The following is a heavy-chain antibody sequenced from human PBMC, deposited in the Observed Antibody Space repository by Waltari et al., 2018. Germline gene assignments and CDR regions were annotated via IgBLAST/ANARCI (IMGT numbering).Heavy chain of an antibody. CDR1: GFIFSGHV. V-gene: IGHV3-73*02. CDR3: IRQTAYNTLDV. D-gene: IGHD1-1*01. J-gene: IGHJ6*03. Sequence: EVQVVESGGGLVQPGGSLKLSCVTSGFIFSGHVIHWVRQAPGKGLEWVCRIRRGSSCYATKYSASLNVRFIISRDDSTNTAYLLMNCLKLEDTAVYYCIRQTAYNTLDVWGKGTTVTIS. CDR2: IRRGSSCYAT.